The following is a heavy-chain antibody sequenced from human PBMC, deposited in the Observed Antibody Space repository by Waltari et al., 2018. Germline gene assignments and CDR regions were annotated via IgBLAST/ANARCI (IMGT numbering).Heavy chain of an antibody. CDR2: IYSGGGTT. V-gene: IGHV3-53*01. Sequence: EVRLLESGGGLVQPGGSLRLSCADSGFNVFRTYMSWVRQVPGKGLEWVSVIYSGGGTTSYADSVKGRFTIYRDDSRNIVYLQMNSLRADDTDVYYCARDRGASGYDFDYWGQGVLVTVSS. D-gene: IGHD5-12*01. J-gene: IGHJ4*02. CDR1: GFNVFRTY. CDR3: ARDRGASGYDFDY.